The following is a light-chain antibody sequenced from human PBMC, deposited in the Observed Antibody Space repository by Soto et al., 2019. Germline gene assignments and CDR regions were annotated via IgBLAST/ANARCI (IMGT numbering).Light chain of an antibody. CDR1: QSVSSY. CDR3: QQRSNWPRT. CDR2: DAS. J-gene: IGKJ1*01. Sequence: EIGLTQSPATLSLSPGERATLSCRASQSVSSYLAWYQQKPGQAPRLLIYDASNRATGIPARFSGSVSGTDFTLTISSLEPEDFAVYYCQQRSNWPRTFGQGTKVEIK. V-gene: IGKV3-11*01.